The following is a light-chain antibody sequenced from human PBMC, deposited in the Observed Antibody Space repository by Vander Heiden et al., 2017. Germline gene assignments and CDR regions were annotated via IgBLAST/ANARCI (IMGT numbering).Light chain of an antibody. CDR2: EVT. Sequence: QSALTQPASVSGSPGQSITISCSGTSSDIGGNKYISWYQQHPGKAPKLLIYEVTGRPVGISDRFSGSKSGNTASLTISGLQAEDEADYYCSSYTGSSTWVFGGGTKLTV. CDR3: SSYTGSSTWV. V-gene: IGLV2-14*03. J-gene: IGLJ3*02. CDR1: SSDIGGNKY.